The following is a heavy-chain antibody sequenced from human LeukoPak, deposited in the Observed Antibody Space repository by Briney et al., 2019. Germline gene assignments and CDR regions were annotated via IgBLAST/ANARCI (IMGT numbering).Heavy chain of an antibody. V-gene: IGHV1-24*01. CDR1: GYTLTELS. Sequence: ASVKVSCKVSGYTLTELSMHGLRRVLGKGLEWWGGFDPEDGEKIYEKRFKGRVTMTEDTSTDTAYMELSSLRSEDTAVYYCARGEGSWQANYDSSGYYYMDEFAPADYYGMDVWGQGTTVTVSS. CDR3: ARGEGSWQANYDSSGYYYMDEFAPADYYGMDV. D-gene: IGHD3-22*01. J-gene: IGHJ6*02. CDR2: FDPEDGEK.